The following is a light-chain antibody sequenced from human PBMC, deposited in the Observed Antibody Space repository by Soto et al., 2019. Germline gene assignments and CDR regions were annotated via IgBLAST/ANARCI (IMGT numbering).Light chain of an antibody. CDR1: SSDVGAYNY. J-gene: IGLJ1*01. V-gene: IGLV2-8*01. Sequence: QSVLTQPPSASGSPGQSVTISCTGTSSDVGAYNYVSWYQQHPGKAPKLMIYEVNKRPSGVPDRFSGSKSGNTASLTVSGLQAEDEADYYCSSYAGSKNLVFGTGTKVTVL. CDR3: SSYAGSKNLV. CDR2: EVN.